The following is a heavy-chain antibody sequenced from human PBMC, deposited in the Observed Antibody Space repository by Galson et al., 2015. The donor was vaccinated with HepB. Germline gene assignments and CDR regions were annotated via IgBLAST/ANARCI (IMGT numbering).Heavy chain of an antibody. Sequence: SVKVSCKASGYTFTGYYIHWVRQAPGQGLEWMGRINPNSGGTTYAQKFQGRVTMTRDTSLSTANMELSRLTPDDTAVYYCARAFYYDNSGPPGYWGQGTLVTVSS. J-gene: IGHJ4*02. CDR2: INPNSGGT. V-gene: IGHV1-2*06. CDR1: GYTFTGYY. D-gene: IGHD3-22*01. CDR3: ARAFYYDNSGPPGY.